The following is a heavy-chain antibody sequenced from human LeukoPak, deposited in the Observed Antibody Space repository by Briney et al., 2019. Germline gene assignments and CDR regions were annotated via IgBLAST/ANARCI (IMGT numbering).Heavy chain of an antibody. J-gene: IGHJ3*02. CDR1: GFTFSSYS. CDR2: ISSSSSSYI. V-gene: IGHV3-21*01. Sequence: PGGSLRLSCAASGFTFSSYSMNWVRQAPGKGLEWVSSISSSSSSYIYYADSVKGRFTISRDNAKNSLYLQMNSLRAEDTAVYYCASTEHDYGDRWYEGNYDAFDIWGQGTMVTVSS. D-gene: IGHD4-17*01. CDR3: ASTEHDYGDRWYEGNYDAFDI.